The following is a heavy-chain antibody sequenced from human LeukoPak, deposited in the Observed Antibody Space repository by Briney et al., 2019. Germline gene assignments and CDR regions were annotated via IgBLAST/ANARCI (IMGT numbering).Heavy chain of an antibody. CDR3: ARDLGTMIVVALNY. D-gene: IGHD3-22*01. V-gene: IGHV3-11*01. J-gene: IGHJ4*02. CDR1: GFTFSDYY. CDR2: ISSSGSTI. Sequence: GGSLRLSCAASGFTFSDYYMSRIRQAPGKVLEWVSYISSSGSTIYYADSGKGRFTISRDNAKNSLYLQMNSLRAEDTAVYYCARDLGTMIVVALNYWGQGTLVTVSS.